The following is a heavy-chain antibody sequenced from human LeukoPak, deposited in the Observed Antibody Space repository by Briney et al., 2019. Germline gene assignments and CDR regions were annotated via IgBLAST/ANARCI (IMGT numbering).Heavy chain of an antibody. CDR1: GYTFTSYY. J-gene: IGHJ4*02. Sequence: GASVKVSCKASGYTFTSYYMHWVRQAPGQGLEWMGIINPSGGSTSYAQKFQGRVTMTRDTSTSTAYMELRSLRSDDTAVYYCARAGGVVPAAMVGYWGQGTLVTVSS. D-gene: IGHD2-2*01. V-gene: IGHV1-46*01. CDR2: INPSGGST. CDR3: ARAGGVVPAAMVGY.